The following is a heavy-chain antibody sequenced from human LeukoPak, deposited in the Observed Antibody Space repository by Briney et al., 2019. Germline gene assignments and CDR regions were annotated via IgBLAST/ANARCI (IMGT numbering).Heavy chain of an antibody. CDR3: ATTAAAGTRLAWFDP. CDR2: TYHSGST. Sequence: NPSGTLSLTCVVSGGSISSYNWWSWVRQPPGKGLEWIGETYHSGSTNYNPSLKSRVTISLDKSKNEFSLKLSSVTAADTAVYYCATTAAAGTRLAWFDPWGQGTLVTVSS. CDR1: GGSISSYNW. D-gene: IGHD6-13*01. J-gene: IGHJ5*02. V-gene: IGHV4-4*02.